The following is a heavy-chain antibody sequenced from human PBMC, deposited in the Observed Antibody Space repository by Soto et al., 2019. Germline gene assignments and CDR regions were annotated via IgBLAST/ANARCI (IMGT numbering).Heavy chain of an antibody. CDR2: VNPGGYST. J-gene: IGHJ4*02. D-gene: IGHD5-12*01. V-gene: IGHV3-23*01. CDR3: AKDLRAGSGYDFDY. CDR1: GFTFTSYS. Sequence: EVQLLQSGGGLVQPGGSLRLSCAASGFTFTSYSMTWVRQTAGKGLEWVAAVNPGGYSTYYADSVKGRFTISRDNSNKTLYLQMTSLRAEDTAVYYCAKDLRAGSGYDFDYRDQGTLVTVSS.